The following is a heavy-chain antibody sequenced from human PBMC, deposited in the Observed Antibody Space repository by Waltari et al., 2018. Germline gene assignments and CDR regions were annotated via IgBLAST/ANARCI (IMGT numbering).Heavy chain of an antibody. V-gene: IGHV3-33*01. D-gene: IGHD2-8*01. Sequence: QVQLVESGGGVVKPGGSLRLVCAASGFIFSDYGLHWVRQAPGKSPDWVAVIWKHGRSKFYEDSVKGLVTISRDNSKNILYLQMNNLRVEDTAIYYCARNLEDFYCTTTNCLMDYWGQGTLVTVSS. CDR1: GFIFSDYG. J-gene: IGHJ4*02. CDR3: ARNLEDFYCTTTNCLMDY. CDR2: IWKHGRSK.